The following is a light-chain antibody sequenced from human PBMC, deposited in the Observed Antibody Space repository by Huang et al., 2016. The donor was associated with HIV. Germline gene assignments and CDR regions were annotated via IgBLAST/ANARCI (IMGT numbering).Light chain of an antibody. CDR3: QQSYGTPYT. CDR2: GAS. Sequence: DIPMTQSPSSLSASVGDRVTITCRASQTINNYLNWYQQKPWKAPKVLIFGASSLQSDVPSRFSGSRHGTDFTVTIVNLQPEDFATYYCQQSYGTPYTLGQGTKVDIK. J-gene: IGKJ2*01. CDR1: QTINNY. V-gene: IGKV1-39*01.